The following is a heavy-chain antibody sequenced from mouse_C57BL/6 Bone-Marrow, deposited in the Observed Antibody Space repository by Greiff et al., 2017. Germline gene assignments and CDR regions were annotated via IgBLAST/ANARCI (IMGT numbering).Heavy chain of an antibody. Sequence: VQLKQSGPVLVKPGASVKMSCKASGYTFTDYYMNWVKQSHGKSLEWIGVINPYNGGTSYNQKFKGKATLTVDKSSSTAYMELNSLTSEDSAVYYCARAVYYVAGFAYWGQGTLVTVSA. J-gene: IGHJ3*01. CDR2: INPYNGGT. CDR1: GYTFTDYY. CDR3: ARAVYYVAGFAY. D-gene: IGHD1-1*01. V-gene: IGHV1-19*01.